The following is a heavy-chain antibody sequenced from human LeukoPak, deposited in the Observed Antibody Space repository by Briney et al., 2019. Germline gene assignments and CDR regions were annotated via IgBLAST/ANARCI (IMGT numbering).Heavy chain of an antibody. V-gene: IGHV3-53*01. CDR2: IYSGGST. CDR3: ARSAKTYYYYYMDV. J-gene: IGHJ6*03. D-gene: IGHD6-13*01. Sequence: GGSLRLSCAASGFTVSSNYVSWVPQAPGKGLEWVSVIYSGGSTYYADSVKGRFTISRDNSKNTLYLQMNSLRAEDTAVYYCARSAKTYYYYYMDVWGKGTTVTVSS. CDR1: GFTVSSNY.